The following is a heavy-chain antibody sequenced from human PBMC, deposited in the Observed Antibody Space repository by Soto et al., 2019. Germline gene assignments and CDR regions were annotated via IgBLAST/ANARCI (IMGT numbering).Heavy chain of an antibody. CDR1: GYTFTGYY. CDR2: INPNSGGT. J-gene: IGHJ4*02. CDR3: ARDRSDFWSGYYVDY. V-gene: IGHV1-2*02. Sequence: GASVKVSCKASGYTFTGYYMHWVRQAPGQGLEWMGWINPNSGGTNYAQKFQGRVTMTRDTSISTAYMELSRLRSDDTAVYYCARDRSDFWSGYYVDYWGQGTLVTVS. D-gene: IGHD3-3*01.